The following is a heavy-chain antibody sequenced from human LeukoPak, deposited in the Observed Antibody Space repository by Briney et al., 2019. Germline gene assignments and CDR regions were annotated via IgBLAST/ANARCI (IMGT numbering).Heavy chain of an antibody. D-gene: IGHD3-3*01. CDR1: GGSISSYY. CDR2: IYYSGST. Sequence: SETLSLTCTVSGGSISSYYWSWIRQPPGKGLEWIGYIYYSGSTNYNPSLKSRVTISVDTSTKQFSLKLSSVTAADTAVYYCARVGGYDFWSGPFDYWGQGTLVTVSS. J-gene: IGHJ4*02. V-gene: IGHV4-59*12. CDR3: ARVGGYDFWSGPFDY.